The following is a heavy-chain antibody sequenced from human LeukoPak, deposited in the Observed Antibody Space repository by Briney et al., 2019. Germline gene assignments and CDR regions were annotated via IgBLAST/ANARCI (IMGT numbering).Heavy chain of an antibody. D-gene: IGHD6-25*01. V-gene: IGHV3-74*01. Sequence: GGSLRLSCAASGFTFNEFWMHWVRQVPGKGLMWVSRIHKDGLHTWYADSMKGRFTISRDNAENTVYLHLDSLRVEDTAVYYCARESEAAGTYYLDHWGQGNLVTVSS. CDR2: IHKDGLHT. CDR3: ARESEAAGTYYLDH. J-gene: IGHJ4*02. CDR1: GFTFNEFW.